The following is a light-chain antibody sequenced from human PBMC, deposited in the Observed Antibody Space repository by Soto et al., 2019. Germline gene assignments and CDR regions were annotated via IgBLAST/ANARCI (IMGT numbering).Light chain of an antibody. J-gene: IGLJ1*01. V-gene: IGLV2-14*03. Sequence: QSVLTQPASVSGSPGQSXTISCTXTSSDVGGYNYVSWYQQHPGKAPKLMIYDVSNRPSGVSNRFSGSKSGNTASLTISGLQAEDEADYYCSSYTSSSLHVFGTGTKLTVL. CDR1: SSDVGGYNY. CDR3: SSYTSSSLHV. CDR2: DVS.